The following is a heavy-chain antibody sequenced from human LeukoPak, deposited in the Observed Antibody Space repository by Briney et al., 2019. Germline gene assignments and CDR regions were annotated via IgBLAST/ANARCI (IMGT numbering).Heavy chain of an antibody. D-gene: IGHD4-17*01. J-gene: IGHJ4*02. CDR1: GFTFSSYS. Sequence: QSGGSLRLSCAASGFTFSSYSMNWVRQAPGKGLEWVSYISSSSSTIYYVDSVKGRFTISRDNAKNSLYLQMNSLRAEDTAVYYCARGGEDYDGGPDYWGQGTLVTVSS. CDR3: ARGGEDYDGGPDY. CDR2: ISSSSSTI. V-gene: IGHV3-48*01.